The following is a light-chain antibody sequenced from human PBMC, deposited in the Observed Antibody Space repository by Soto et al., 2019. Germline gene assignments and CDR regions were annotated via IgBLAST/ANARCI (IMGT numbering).Light chain of an antibody. CDR3: QHYNNGPRYT. CDR1: QSVSSH. V-gene: IGKV3-15*01. Sequence: EVVLTQSPATLSVSPGERATLSCRASQSVSSHLAWYQQKPGQAPRLFIYGASTRATGIPDRFSGSGSGTEFTLTISSLQSEDFAVYYCQHYNNGPRYTFGQGTKLEIK. J-gene: IGKJ2*01. CDR2: GAS.